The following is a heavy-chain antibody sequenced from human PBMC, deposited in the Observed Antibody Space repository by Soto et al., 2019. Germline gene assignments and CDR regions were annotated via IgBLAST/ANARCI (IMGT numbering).Heavy chain of an antibody. CDR2: IDPSDSYT. J-gene: IGHJ6*02. CDR3: ARGGGVTPLYYYYGMDV. CDR1: GYSFTSYW. D-gene: IGHD5-18*01. V-gene: IGHV5-10-1*01. Sequence: RGESLKISCEGSGYSFTSYWISWVRQMPVKGLEWMGRIDPSDSYTNYSPSFQGHVTISADKSISTAYLQWSSLKASDTAMYYCARGGGVTPLYYYYGMDVWGQGTTVTVSS.